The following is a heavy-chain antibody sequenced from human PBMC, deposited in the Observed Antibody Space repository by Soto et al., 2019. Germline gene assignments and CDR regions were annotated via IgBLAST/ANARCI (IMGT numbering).Heavy chain of an antibody. V-gene: IGHV1-69*13. CDR1: GGTFSSYA. J-gene: IGHJ4*02. CDR3: ARADVRYSSSWYYFDY. D-gene: IGHD6-13*01. CDR2: IIPIFGTA. Sequence: GASVKVSCKASGGTFSSYAISWVRQAPGQGLEWMGGIIPIFGTANYAQKFQGRVTITADESTSTAYMELSSLRSEDTALYYCARADVRYSSSWYYFDYWGQGTLVTVSS.